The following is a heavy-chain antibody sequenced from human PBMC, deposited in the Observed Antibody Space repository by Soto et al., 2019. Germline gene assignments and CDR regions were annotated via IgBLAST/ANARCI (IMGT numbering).Heavy chain of an antibody. CDR3: ARLGGSYLQSAFDI. J-gene: IGHJ3*02. CDR1: GGSINSSSYY. V-gene: IGHV4-39*07. CDR2: IYYSGST. D-gene: IGHD1-26*01. Sequence: SETLALTCTVSGGSINSSSYYWGWIRQPPGKGLEWIGSIYYSGSTYYNPSLKSRVTISVDTSKNQFSLKLSSVTAADTAVYYCARLGGSYLQSAFDIWGQGTMVTVSS.